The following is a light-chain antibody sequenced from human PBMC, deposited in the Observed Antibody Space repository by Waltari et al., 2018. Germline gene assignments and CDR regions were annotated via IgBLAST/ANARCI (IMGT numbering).Light chain of an antibody. CDR3: ATWEDSLNGWV. CDR1: SSNIGGKD. J-gene: IGLJ3*02. CDR2: TNN. V-gene: IGLV1-44*01. Sequence: QSVVIQSPSASGTPGPRVTSSCSGSSSNIGGKDVYWYQQFPGTAPKLLIYTNNQRPSGVPDRFSGSKSGTSASLVISGLQSEDEADYYCATWEDSLNGWVFGGGTKLTVL.